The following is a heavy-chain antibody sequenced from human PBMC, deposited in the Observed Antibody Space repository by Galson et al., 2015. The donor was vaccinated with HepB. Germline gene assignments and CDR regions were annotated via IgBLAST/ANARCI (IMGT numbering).Heavy chain of an antibody. V-gene: IGHV1-3*01. CDR1: GYTFINYN. CDR3: VRAYQGYYDNSGYY. D-gene: IGHD3-22*01. J-gene: IGHJ4*02. CDR2: INADNGNT. Sequence: SVKVSCKASGYTFINYNMHWVRQAPGQRLEWMGLINADNGNTEYSQKFQGRVTITSDTSASTVYMELSSLRSEDTAVYYCVRAYQGYYDNSGYYWGQGSLVTVFS.